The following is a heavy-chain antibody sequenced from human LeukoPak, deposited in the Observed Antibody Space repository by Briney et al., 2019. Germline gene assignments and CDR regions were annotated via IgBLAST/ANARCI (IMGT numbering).Heavy chain of an antibody. D-gene: IGHD1-26*01. J-gene: IGHJ3*02. CDR1: GYTFSDYY. V-gene: IGHV1-69-2*01. CDR2: LDPEDGET. Sequence: ASVKVSCKASGYTFSDYYIHWVQQAPGKGLEWMGRLDPEDGETIYAARFQGRLTITADTSTDTAYMHLSSLRSDDTAMYYCTTGPFPGWEEDNNDIWGQGTMVVVSS. CDR3: TTGPFPGWEEDNNDI.